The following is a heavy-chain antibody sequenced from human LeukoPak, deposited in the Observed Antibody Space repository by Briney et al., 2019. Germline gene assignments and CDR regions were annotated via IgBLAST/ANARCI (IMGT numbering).Heavy chain of an antibody. Sequence: GASVKVSCKASGYTFTGAYMNWGRQAPGRGREWVGWINPNSGGTNYTQKFQGRVTMTSDTSINTGYMELSSLKSDDTAVYYCVRKSAARRTSEFDYWGQGSLVTVSS. V-gene: IGHV1-2*02. CDR3: VRKSAARRTSEFDY. D-gene: IGHD6-6*01. CDR1: GYTFTGAY. CDR2: INPNSGGT. J-gene: IGHJ4*02.